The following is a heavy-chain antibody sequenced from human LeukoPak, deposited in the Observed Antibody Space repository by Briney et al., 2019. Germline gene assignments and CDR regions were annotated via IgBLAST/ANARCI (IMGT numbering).Heavy chain of an antibody. CDR1: GGSFSGYY. CDR2: INHSGST. J-gene: IGHJ3*02. D-gene: IGHD3-3*01. V-gene: IGHV4-34*01. Sequence: SETLSLTCAVYGGSFSGYYWSWIRQPPGKGLEWIGEINHSGSTNYNPSLKSRVTISVDTSKNQFSLKLSSVTAADTAVYYCARGQRIFGAVSRSPPFDIWGQGTMVTVSS. CDR3: ARGQRIFGAVSRSPPFDI.